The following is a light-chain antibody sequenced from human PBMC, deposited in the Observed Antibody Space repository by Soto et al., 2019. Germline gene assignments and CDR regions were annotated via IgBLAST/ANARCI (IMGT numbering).Light chain of an antibody. Sequence: EIVLTQSPDTLSLSPGERATLSCRTSQTVTSSYLAWYQQRPGQAPRLLIYDTSTRAAGISARFSGSGSGTEFTLTISSLQSEDFAVYYCQQYIDWPPGTFGQGTAVEIK. J-gene: IGKJ1*01. CDR3: QQYIDWPPGT. CDR1: QTVTSSY. CDR2: DTS. V-gene: IGKV3-15*01.